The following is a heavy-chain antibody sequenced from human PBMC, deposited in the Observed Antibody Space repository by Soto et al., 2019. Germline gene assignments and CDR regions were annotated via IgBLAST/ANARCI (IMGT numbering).Heavy chain of an antibody. Sequence: EAQLVESGGRLVQPGGSLRLSCAASGFTFSNYAMNWVRQAPGKGPEWVPYISHKSSAIYHADSVKGRFTISRDNAKNSLSLHMNSLRDEDTAVYYCARDPYSSTTVTIMEYWGQGSLVTVSS. D-gene: IGHD4-17*01. CDR2: ISHKSSAI. CDR1: GFTFSNYA. J-gene: IGHJ4*02. V-gene: IGHV3-48*02. CDR3: ARDPYSSTTVTIMEY.